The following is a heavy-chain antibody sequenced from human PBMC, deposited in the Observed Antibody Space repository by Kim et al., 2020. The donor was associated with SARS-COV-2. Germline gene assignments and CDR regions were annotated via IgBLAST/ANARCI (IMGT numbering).Heavy chain of an antibody. CDR1: GFTFSNYA. D-gene: IGHD5-18*01. V-gene: IGHV3-23*03. CDR3: AKDDVGYNYGDY. CDR2: IHSGGIN. J-gene: IGHJ4*02. Sequence: GGSLRLSCAASGFTFSNYAMSWVRQAPGKGLEWVSAIHSGGINTYSDSVKGRFTISRDNSKNTLYLQMNSLRAEDTAVYYCAKDDVGYNYGDYWGQGTLVTVSS.